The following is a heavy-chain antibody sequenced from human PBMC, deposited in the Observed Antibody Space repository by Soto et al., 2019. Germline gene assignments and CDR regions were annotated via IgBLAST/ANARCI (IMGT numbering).Heavy chain of an antibody. CDR1: GGSISSSNG. D-gene: IGHD5-18*01. J-gene: IGHJ6*02. Sequence: SQTRSLTWAVSGGSISSSNGWSWVRQPPGKGLEWIGEIYHSGSTNYNPSLKSRVTISVDKSKNQFSLKLSSVTAADTAVYYCARYNVDTAMVTYDMDVWGQGTTVTVSS. CDR3: ARYNVDTAMVTYDMDV. V-gene: IGHV4-4*02. CDR2: IYHSGST.